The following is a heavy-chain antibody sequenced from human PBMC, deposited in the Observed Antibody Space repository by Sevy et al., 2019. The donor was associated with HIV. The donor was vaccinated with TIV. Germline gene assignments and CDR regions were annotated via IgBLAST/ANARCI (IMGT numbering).Heavy chain of an antibody. D-gene: IGHD2-21*02. J-gene: IGHJ4*02. CDR2: ISVDNGNT. CDR1: GYTFTSYG. V-gene: IGHV1-18*01. Sequence: ASVKVSCKASGYTFTSYGISWVRQAPGQGLEWMGWISVDNGNTNYAQKLQGRVTLTTDTSTSTGYMELRSLRSDDTAVYYCARELGGYGGNSIDYWGQGTLVTVSS. CDR3: ARELGGYGGNSIDY.